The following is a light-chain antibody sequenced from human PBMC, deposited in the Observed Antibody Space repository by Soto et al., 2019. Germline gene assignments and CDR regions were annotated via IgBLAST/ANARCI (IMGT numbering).Light chain of an antibody. Sequence: DIVLTQSPGTLSLSPGERATLSFRASQTVSSSLAWYQQKPGQAPRLLIFGASTRAAGFPDRFSGSGSGTDFTLTISRLETEDFAVFYCQQYGTSEIIFGQGTRLEI. CDR2: GAS. CDR3: QQYGTSEII. J-gene: IGKJ5*01. CDR1: QTVSSS. V-gene: IGKV3-20*01.